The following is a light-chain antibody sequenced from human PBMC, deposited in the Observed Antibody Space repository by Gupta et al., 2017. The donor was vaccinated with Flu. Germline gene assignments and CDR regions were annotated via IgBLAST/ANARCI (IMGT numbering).Light chain of an antibody. V-gene: IGKV1-5*03. CDR1: QSISTW. J-gene: IGKJ1*01. CDR3: QQYNSYPWT. CDR2: KAS. Sequence: DIQMTQSPTTLSASVGDRVTITCRASQSISTWVAWYQQKSGKAPKLLIYKASSLERGVPSRFSGSGSGTEFTLTISSLQPDDFATYYCQQYNSYPWTFGQGTKVEIK.